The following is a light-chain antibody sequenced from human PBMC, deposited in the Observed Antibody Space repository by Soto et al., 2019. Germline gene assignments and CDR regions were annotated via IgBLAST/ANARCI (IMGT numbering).Light chain of an antibody. CDR1: QSLSSNF. CDR3: QQYGSSPRT. CDR2: DAS. J-gene: IGKJ1*01. V-gene: IGKV3-20*01. Sequence: EIVLTQSPGTLSSSPGERATLSCRASQSLSSNFLAWYQQKPGQAPRLLIYDASSRATGIPDRFSGSGSGTDFTLTISRLEPGDFAVYYCQQYGSSPRTFGQGTKVEIK.